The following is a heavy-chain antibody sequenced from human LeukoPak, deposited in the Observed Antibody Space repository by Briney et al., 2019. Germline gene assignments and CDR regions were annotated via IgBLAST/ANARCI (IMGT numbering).Heavy chain of an antibody. Sequence: PSGTLSLTCTVSGDSVTSDSYYWGWIRQPPRKGLEWIGRVVYRDRTYYTHSFRSRLTITVDTSKNPVSLQLKSVTAADTAIYYCVRHLVGVAEGYFDYWGQGIQVTVSS. J-gene: IGHJ4*02. CDR3: VRHLVGVAEGYFDY. CDR2: VVYRDRT. CDR1: GDSVTSDSYY. D-gene: IGHD1-26*01. V-gene: IGHV4-39*01.